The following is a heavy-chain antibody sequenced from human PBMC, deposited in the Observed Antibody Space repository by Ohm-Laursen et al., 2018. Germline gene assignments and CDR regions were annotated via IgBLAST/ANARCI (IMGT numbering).Heavy chain of an antibody. D-gene: IGHD3-22*01. CDR3: AKDISDSSGFDY. Sequence: SSLRLSCAASGFTFDDYAMHWVRHAPGKGLEWVSGISWNSGSIGYADSVKGRFAISRDNAKNSLYLQMNSLRAEDTALYYCAKDISDSSGFDYWGQGTLVTVSS. V-gene: IGHV3-9*01. CDR2: ISWNSGSI. CDR1: GFTFDDYA. J-gene: IGHJ4*02.